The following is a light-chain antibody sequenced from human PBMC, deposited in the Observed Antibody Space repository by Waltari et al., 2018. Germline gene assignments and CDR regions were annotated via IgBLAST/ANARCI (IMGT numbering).Light chain of an antibody. V-gene: IGKV1-5*03. CDR1: QSISSC. J-gene: IGKJ2*01. CDR3: QQYNTYSS. Sequence: DIPMTQSPSSLSASVGDRVTITCRAGQSISSCSAWYQQKPGKAPILLIYKASLLKSGDPSRFSVSGAATQVHLTISRLRHGDFATYYCQQYNTYSSCGQGTKVEIK. CDR2: KAS.